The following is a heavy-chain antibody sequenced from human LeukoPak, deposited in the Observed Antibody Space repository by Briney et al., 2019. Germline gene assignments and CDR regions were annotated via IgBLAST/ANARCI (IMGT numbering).Heavy chain of an antibody. J-gene: IGHJ4*02. Sequence: SGTLSLTCAVSGGSISISNWWGWVRQSPGKGLQWIGEIYHSGITNYNPSLKSRVTISVDTSKNQFSLKLSSVTAADTAVYYCARGDGILWWEFDYWGQGTLVTVSS. CDR3: ARGDGILWWEFDY. V-gene: IGHV4-4*02. D-gene: IGHD2-21*01. CDR2: IYHSGIT. CDR1: GGSISISNW.